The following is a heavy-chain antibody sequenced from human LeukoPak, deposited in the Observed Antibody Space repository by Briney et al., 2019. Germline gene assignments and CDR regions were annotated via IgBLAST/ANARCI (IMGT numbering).Heavy chain of an antibody. CDR2: INPNSGGT. Sequence: ASVKVSCKASGYTFTGYYIHWVRQAPGQGLEWMGWINPNSGGTNYAQKFQGRVTMTRDTSISTAYMELSRLRSDDTGVYYRARDQESGDRFYNWFDPWGQGTLVTVSS. V-gene: IGHV1-2*02. CDR3: ARDQESGDRFYNWFDP. CDR1: GYTFTGYY. J-gene: IGHJ5*02. D-gene: IGHD3-10*01.